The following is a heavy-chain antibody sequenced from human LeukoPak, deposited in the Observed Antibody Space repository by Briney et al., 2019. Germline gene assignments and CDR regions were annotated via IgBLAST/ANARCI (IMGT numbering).Heavy chain of an antibody. CDR3: ARRKTGEATTVTNNWFDP. CDR1: GGSISSYY. V-gene: IGHV4-4*07. J-gene: IGHJ5*02. CDR2: IYTSGST. D-gene: IGHD4-17*01. Sequence: SETLSLTCTVSGGSISSYYWSWICQPAGKGLEWIGRIYTSGSTTYNTSLKSRVTIAVDTAKTQFSLKLSSVTAADTAVYYCARRKTGEATTVTNNWFDPWGQGTLVTVSS.